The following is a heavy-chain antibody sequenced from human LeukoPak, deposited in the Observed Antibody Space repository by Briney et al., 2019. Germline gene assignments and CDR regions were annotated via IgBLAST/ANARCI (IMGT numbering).Heavy chain of an antibody. CDR2: IYYSGST. D-gene: IGHD3-3*01. CDR3: ARLRNDFWSGYYWFDP. CDR1: GDSISRGDYD. V-gene: IGHV4-30-4*08. J-gene: IGHJ5*02. Sequence: PSETLSLTCTVSGDSISRGDYDWSWIRQPPGKGLEWIGYIYYSGSTHYNPSLKSRVTISIDTSKNQFSLKLSSVTAADTAVYYCARLRNDFWSGYYWFDPWGQGTLVTVSS.